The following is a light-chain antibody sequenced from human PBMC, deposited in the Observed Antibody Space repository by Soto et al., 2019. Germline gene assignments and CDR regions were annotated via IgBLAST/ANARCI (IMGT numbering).Light chain of an antibody. Sequence: DIQMTQSPSSLSASVGDRVTITCRASQGISNYLAWYQQKPGQVPKLLIYAASTLQSGVPSRFSGSGSGTDFTLTISSLQPEDVATYYCQKYYSARWTFGQGTRVDMK. CDR1: QGISNY. CDR3: QKYYSARWT. CDR2: AAS. V-gene: IGKV1-27*01. J-gene: IGKJ1*01.